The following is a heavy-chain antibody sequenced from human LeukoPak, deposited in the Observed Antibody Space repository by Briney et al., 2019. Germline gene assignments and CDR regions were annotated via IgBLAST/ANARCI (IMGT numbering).Heavy chain of an antibody. D-gene: IGHD6-19*01. Sequence: SETLSLTCSVAGASISSGSYFWGWIRQPPGKGLEWIGNFYYSGSTYYNPSLKSRVTMSVDTSKNQFALNLSSVTAVDTAVYYCARHGGYRSGCYYDYWGQGALVTVSS. CDR2: FYYSGST. CDR1: GASISSGSYF. CDR3: ARHGGYRSGCYYDY. V-gene: IGHV4-39*01. J-gene: IGHJ4*02.